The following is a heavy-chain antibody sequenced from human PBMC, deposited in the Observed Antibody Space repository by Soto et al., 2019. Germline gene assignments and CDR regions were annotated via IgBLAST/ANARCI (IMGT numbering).Heavy chain of an antibody. Sequence: PSETLSLTCTVSGGSISSYYWSWIRQPPGKGLEWIGYIYYSGSTNYNPSLKSRVTISVDTSKNQFSLKLSSVTAADTAVYYCARDFGVYGDYVYEYYYYGMDVWGQGTTVTVSS. CDR1: GGSISSYY. V-gene: IGHV4-59*01. CDR3: ARDFGVYGDYVYEYYYYGMDV. CDR2: IYYSGST. J-gene: IGHJ6*02. D-gene: IGHD4-17*01.